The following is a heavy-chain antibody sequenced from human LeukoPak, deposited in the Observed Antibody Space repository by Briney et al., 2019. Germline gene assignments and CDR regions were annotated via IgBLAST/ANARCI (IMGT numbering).Heavy chain of an antibody. CDR1: GFTFSNYG. V-gene: IGHV3-30*03. D-gene: IGHD3-22*01. CDR3: ARGDYYDTSGKYVDAFDV. Sequence: GGSLRLSCAASGFTFSNYGMHWVRQPPGKGLEWVAIISYDGSNQYYVDSVKGRFTISRDNSKNTLYLQMNSLRVEETAIYYCARGDYYDTSGKYVDAFDVWGQGTMVTVSS. CDR2: ISYDGSNQ. J-gene: IGHJ3*01.